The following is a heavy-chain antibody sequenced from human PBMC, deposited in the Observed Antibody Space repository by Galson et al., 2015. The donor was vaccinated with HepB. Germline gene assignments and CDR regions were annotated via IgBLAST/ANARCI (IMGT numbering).Heavy chain of an antibody. V-gene: IGHV3-7*01. J-gene: IGHJ6*03. D-gene: IGHD1-14*01. CDR2: IKQDGSEK. CDR1: GFTFSSYW. CDR3: ARDAVPPEVGDYYYMDV. Sequence: SLRLSCAASGFTFSSYWMSWVRQAPGKGLEWVANIKQDGSEKYYVDSVKGRFTISRDNAKNSLYLQMNSLRAEDTAVYYRARDAVPPEVGDYYYMDVWGKGTTVTVSS.